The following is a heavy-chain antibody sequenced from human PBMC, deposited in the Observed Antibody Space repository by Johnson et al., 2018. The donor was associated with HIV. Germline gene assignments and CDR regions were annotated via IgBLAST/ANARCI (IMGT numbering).Heavy chain of an antibody. CDR3: ARDFATMIVVVPYAFDI. J-gene: IGHJ3*02. CDR2: IKQDGREN. D-gene: IGHD3-22*01. V-gene: IGHV3-7*05. Sequence: EKLVESGGGVVQPGGSLRLSSAASGFTFSSYWMSWVRQAPGQGLEWVPNIKQDGRENYYVDSVKGRFTISRDNAKNSLYLQMNSLRAEDTAVYYCARDFATMIVVVPYAFDIWGQGTMVTVSS. CDR1: GFTFSSYW.